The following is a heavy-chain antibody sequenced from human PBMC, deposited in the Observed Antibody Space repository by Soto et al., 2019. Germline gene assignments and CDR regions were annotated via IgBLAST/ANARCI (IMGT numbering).Heavy chain of an antibody. Sequence: QVQLVQSGAEVKKPGASVKVSCKASGYTFTNYDINWVRQATGQGLEWMGWMNPKSGNTGYAQHFQGRLTMTRSTSISTDYMELSSLRSEDTAVYYCVRVYGEIDDWGQGTLVTVSS. V-gene: IGHV1-8*01. CDR3: VRVYGEIDD. CDR2: MNPKSGNT. J-gene: IGHJ4*02. D-gene: IGHD4-17*01. CDR1: GYTFTNYD.